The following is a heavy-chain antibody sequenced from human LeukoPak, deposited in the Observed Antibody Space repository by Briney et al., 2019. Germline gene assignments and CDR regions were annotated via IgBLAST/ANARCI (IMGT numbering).Heavy chain of an antibody. V-gene: IGHV3-23*01. CDR3: AKDPGPHYGPDNWFDP. D-gene: IGHD3-10*01. CDR1: GFTFSSYA. Sequence: PGGSLRLSCAASGFTFSSYAMSWVRQAPGKGLEWVSAISGSGGSTYYADSVKGRFTISRDNSKNTLYLQMNSLRAEDTAVYYCAKDPGPHYGPDNWFDPWGQGTLVTVSS. J-gene: IGHJ5*02. CDR2: ISGSGGST.